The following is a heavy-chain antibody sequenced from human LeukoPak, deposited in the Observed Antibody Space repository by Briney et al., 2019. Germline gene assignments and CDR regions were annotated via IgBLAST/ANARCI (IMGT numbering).Heavy chain of an antibody. J-gene: IGHJ3*02. CDR3: AKGSGQQQLVRSAFDI. V-gene: IGHV3-43*01. CDR2: ITWDGGRT. Sequence: GSLRLSCAASGFTFDDYTMHWVRQAPGKGLEWVSRITWDGGRTYHADSVKGRFTISRDNSKNSLYLQMNSLRTEDTALYYCAKGSGQQQLVRSAFDIWGQGTMVTVSS. D-gene: IGHD6-13*01. CDR1: GFTFDDYT.